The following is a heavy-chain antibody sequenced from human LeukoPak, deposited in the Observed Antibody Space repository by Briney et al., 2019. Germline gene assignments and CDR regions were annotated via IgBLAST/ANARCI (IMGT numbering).Heavy chain of an antibody. V-gene: IGHV4-39*07. J-gene: IGHJ4*02. D-gene: IGHD2-15*01. CDR1: GGSISSSSYY. CDR2: INHSGST. CDR3: ARDHGWQRYYFDY. Sequence: PSETLSLTCTVSGGSISSSSYYWGWIRQPPGKGLEWIGEINHSGSTNYNPSLKSRVTISVDTSKNQFSLKLSSVTAADTAVYYCARDHGWQRYYFDYWGQGTLVTVSS.